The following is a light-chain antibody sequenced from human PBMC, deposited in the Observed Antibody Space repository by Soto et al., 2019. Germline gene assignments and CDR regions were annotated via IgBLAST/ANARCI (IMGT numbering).Light chain of an antibody. Sequence: EIVMTQSPATLSVSPGERATLSCRASQSISSKLAWYQQKPGQAPRLLIYGASTRATGVPARFSGSGSGTEFTLTISSLQSEDFAVYYCQQYNNWPPITFGPGTKVDIK. CDR1: QSISSK. CDR3: QQYNNWPPIT. V-gene: IGKV3-15*01. J-gene: IGKJ3*01. CDR2: GAS.